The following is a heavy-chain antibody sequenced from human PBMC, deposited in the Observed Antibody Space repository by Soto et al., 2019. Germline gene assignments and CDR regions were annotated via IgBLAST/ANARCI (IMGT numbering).Heavy chain of an antibody. Sequence: EAQLVESGGGLVKPGGSLRVSCVASAFAFSSYSLNWVRQAPGKGLEWVSSINSGSSFIDYADSVKGRFTISRDDAKNSLFLQMSSRRADDTAVYYCARSQRNGAMDVWGQGTTVTVSS. V-gene: IGHV3-21*01. CDR1: AFAFSSYS. CDR2: INSGSSFI. D-gene: IGHD2-8*01. J-gene: IGHJ6*02. CDR3: ARSQRNGAMDV.